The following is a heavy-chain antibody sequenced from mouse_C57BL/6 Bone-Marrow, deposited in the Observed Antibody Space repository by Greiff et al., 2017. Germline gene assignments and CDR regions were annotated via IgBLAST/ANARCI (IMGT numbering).Heavy chain of an antibody. CDR1: GYTFTDYY. Sequence: VKLVESGPELVKPGASVKISCKASGYTFTDYYINWVKQRPGQGLEWIGWIFPGSGSTYYNEKFKGKATLTVDKSSSTAYMLLSSLTSEDSAVYFCASIYYGYDGNFDYWGQGTTLTVSS. J-gene: IGHJ2*01. D-gene: IGHD2-2*01. V-gene: IGHV1-75*01. CDR2: IFPGSGST. CDR3: ASIYYGYDGNFDY.